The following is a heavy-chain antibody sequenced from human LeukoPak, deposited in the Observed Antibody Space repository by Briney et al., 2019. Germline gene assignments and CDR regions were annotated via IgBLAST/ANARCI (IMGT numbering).Heavy chain of an antibody. J-gene: IGHJ4*02. CDR1: GYSFTNYG. CDR3: ARQPTYYYDSSGYCNDY. CDR2: INTYNGNT. Sequence: ASVKVSCKASGYSFTNYGIIWVRQAPGQGLEWMGWINTYNGNTNYAQKFKGRVTMTTDPSTTTTYMELRSLRSDDTAVYYCARQPTYYYDSSGYCNDYWGQGTLVTVSS. V-gene: IGHV1-18*01. D-gene: IGHD3-22*01.